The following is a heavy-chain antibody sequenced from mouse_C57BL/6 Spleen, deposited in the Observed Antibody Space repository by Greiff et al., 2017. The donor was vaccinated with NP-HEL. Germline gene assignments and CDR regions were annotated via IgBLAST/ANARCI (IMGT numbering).Heavy chain of an antibody. J-gene: IGHJ3*01. CDR2: INPYNGGT. V-gene: IGHV1-19*01. CDR1: GYTFTDYY. Sequence: EVKLMESGPVLVKPGASVKMSCKASGYTFTDYYMNWVKQSHGKSLEWIGVINPYNGGTSYNQKFKGKATLTVDKSSSTAYMELNSLTSEDSAVYYCARGGNYEFAYWGQGTLVTVSA. D-gene: IGHD2-1*01. CDR3: ARGGNYEFAY.